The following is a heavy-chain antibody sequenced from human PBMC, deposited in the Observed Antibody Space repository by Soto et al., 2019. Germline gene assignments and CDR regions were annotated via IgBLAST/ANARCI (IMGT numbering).Heavy chain of an antibody. V-gene: IGHV5-10-1*01. D-gene: IGHD5-12*01. Sequence: PGEALKISCKGSGYSFSRYWISWVRQMPGKGLEWMGRIDPSDSYTNYSPSFQGHVTISADKSISTAYLQWSSLKASDTAMYYCAREMGGGYVYYYYGMDVWGQGTTVTVSS. CDR3: AREMGGGYVYYYYGMDV. CDR2: IDPSDSYT. CDR1: GYSFSRYW. J-gene: IGHJ6*02.